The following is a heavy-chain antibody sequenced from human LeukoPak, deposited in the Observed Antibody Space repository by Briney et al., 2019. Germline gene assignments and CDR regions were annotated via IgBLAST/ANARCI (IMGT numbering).Heavy chain of an antibody. CDR3: AKDSGNSSSWSYYYYYMDV. CDR2: ISWNSGSI. J-gene: IGHJ6*03. V-gene: IGHV3-9*01. D-gene: IGHD6-13*01. CDR1: GFTFDDYA. Sequence: GGSLRLSCAASGFTFDDYAMHWVRQAPGKGLEWVSGISWNSGSIGYADSVKGRFTISRDNAKNSLYLQMNSLRAEDTALYYCAKDSGNSSSWSYYYYYMDVWGKGTTVTVSS.